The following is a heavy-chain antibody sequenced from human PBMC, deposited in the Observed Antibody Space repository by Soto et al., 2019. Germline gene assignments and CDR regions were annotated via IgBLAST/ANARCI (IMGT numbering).Heavy chain of an antibody. Sequence: ASVKVSCKASGGTFSSYAISWVREAPGQGLEWMGGIIPIFGTANYAQKFQGRVTITADESTSTAYMELSSLRSEDTAVYYCARVAGGSLYAFDIWGQGTMVTVS. CDR2: IIPIFGTA. J-gene: IGHJ3*02. CDR1: GGTFSSYA. V-gene: IGHV1-69*13. CDR3: ARVAGGSLYAFDI. D-gene: IGHD2-15*01.